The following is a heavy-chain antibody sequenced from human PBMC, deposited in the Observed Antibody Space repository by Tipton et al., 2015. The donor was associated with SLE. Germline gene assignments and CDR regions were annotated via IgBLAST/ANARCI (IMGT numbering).Heavy chain of an antibody. J-gene: IGHJ4*02. Sequence: SLRLSCAASGFTFSSYGMHWVRQAPGKGLEWVAVIWYDGSNKYYVDSVKGRFTISRDNSKNTLYLQMNSLRAEDTAVHYCAKELTVTTPFDYWGQGTLVTVSS. CDR2: IWYDGSNK. CDR3: AKELTVTTPFDY. D-gene: IGHD4-17*01. CDR1: GFTFSSYG. V-gene: IGHV3-30*18.